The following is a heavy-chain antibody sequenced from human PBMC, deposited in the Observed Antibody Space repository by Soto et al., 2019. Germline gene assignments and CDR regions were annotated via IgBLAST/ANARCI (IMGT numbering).Heavy chain of an antibody. V-gene: IGHV4-30-2*01. D-gene: IGHD1-7*01. Sequence: QLQLQESGSGLVKPSQTLSLTCAVSGGSISSGGYSWSWIRQPPGKGLEWIGYIYHSGSTYYNPSLKSRVTISVDRSKNQFSLKLSSVTAADTAVYYCARVYWNYNLGYFDYWGQGTLVTVSS. CDR2: IYHSGST. CDR3: ARVYWNYNLGYFDY. CDR1: GGSISSGGYS. J-gene: IGHJ4*02.